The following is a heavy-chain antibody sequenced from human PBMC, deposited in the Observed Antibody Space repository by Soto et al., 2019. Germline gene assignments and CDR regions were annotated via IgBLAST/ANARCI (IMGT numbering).Heavy chain of an antibody. CDR3: ARDLKSPGGPVAVFPYSYYYYGMDV. CDR2: TYYRSKWYN. D-gene: IGHD6-19*01. CDR1: GDSVSSNSAA. J-gene: IGHJ6*02. Sequence: SQTLSLTCAISGDSVSSNSAAWNWIRQSPSRGLEWLGRTYYRSKWYNDYAVSVKSRITINPDTSKNQFSLQLNSVTPEDTAVYYCARDLKSPGGPVAVFPYSYYYYGMDVWGQGTTVTVSS. V-gene: IGHV6-1*01.